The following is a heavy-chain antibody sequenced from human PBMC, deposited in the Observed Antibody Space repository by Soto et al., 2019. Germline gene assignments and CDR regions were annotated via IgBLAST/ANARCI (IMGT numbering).Heavy chain of an antibody. J-gene: IGHJ5*02. Sequence: RRLSCAASGFTFSSYEMNWVRQAPGKGLEWVSYISSSGSIIYYADSVKGRFTISRDNAKNSLYLQMNSLRAEDTAVYYCARGVLYYYDSSGYPHWFDPWGQGTQVTVSS. CDR1: GFTFSSYE. CDR2: ISSSGSII. V-gene: IGHV3-48*03. D-gene: IGHD3-22*01. CDR3: ARGVLYYYDSSGYPHWFDP.